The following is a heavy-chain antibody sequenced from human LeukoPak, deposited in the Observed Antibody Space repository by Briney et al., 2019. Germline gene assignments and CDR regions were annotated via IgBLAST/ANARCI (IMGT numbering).Heavy chain of an antibody. CDR3: AKSGGSGLIDY. J-gene: IGHJ4*02. D-gene: IGHD1-26*01. V-gene: IGHV4-39*01. Sequence: SETLSLTRTVSGASISSNNYYWGWVRQPPGKGLEWIGNIYSSGNTYYNASLKSRVTIYIDTSKNQFSLNLSSVTAADTAVYYCAKSGGSGLIDYWGQGTLVTVSS. CDR2: IYSSGNT. CDR1: GASISSNNYY.